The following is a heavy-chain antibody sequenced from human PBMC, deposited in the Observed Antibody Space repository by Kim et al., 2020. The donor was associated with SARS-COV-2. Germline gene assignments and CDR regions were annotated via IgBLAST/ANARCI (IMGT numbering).Heavy chain of an antibody. CDR1: GYTFVGYA. Sequence: ASVKVSCKASGYTFVGYAIHWVRQAPGQRLEWMGWISAGNSNTKYSQKFQGRVTFTRDTSETTAYMEVSSLRSEDTAIYYCAREDTGIRFDPWGQGTLVTVSS. J-gene: IGHJ5*02. CDR3: AREDTGIRFDP. V-gene: IGHV1-3*01. D-gene: IGHD3-10*01. CDR2: ISAGNSNT.